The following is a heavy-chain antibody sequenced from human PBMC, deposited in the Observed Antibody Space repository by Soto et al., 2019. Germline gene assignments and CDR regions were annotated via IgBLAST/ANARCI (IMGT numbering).Heavy chain of an antibody. CDR2: INPKSGGT. CDR3: ARGDSTDCSNGVCSFFYNHDMDV. D-gene: IGHD2-8*01. Sequence: GASVKVSCKASGYSFTDYHIHWVRQAPGQGLEWLGRINPKSGGTSTAQKFQGWVSMTTDTSISTASMELTRLTSDDTAIYYCARGDSTDCSNGVCSFFYNHDMDVWGQGTTVTVSS. CDR1: GYSFTDYH. J-gene: IGHJ6*02. V-gene: IGHV1-2*04.